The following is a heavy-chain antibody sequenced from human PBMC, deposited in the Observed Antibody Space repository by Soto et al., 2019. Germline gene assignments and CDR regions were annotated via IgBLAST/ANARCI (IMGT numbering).Heavy chain of an antibody. CDR3: AREGGSGWYGYYGMDV. CDR1: GFTFSSYG. J-gene: IGHJ6*02. CDR2: IWYDGSNK. V-gene: IGHV3-33*01. D-gene: IGHD6-19*01. Sequence: QVQLVESGGGVVQPGRSLRLSCAASGFTFSSYGMHWVRQAPGKGLEWVAVIWYDGSNKYYADSVKGRFTISRDNSKNTLYLQMNSLRAEDTAVYYCAREGGSGWYGYYGMDVWGQGTTVTVSS.